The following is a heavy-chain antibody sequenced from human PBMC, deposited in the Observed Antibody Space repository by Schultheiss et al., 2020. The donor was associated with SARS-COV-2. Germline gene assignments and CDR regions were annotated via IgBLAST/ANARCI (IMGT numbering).Heavy chain of an antibody. CDR3: ARGYCTNGICFHYFYYMDV. CDR2: IYSGGST. J-gene: IGHJ6*03. V-gene: IGHV3-53*01. Sequence: GGSLRLSCAASGFTFSTYNMHWVRQAPGKGLEWVSVIYSGGSTYYADSVKGRFTISRDNSKNTLYLQMNSLRAEDTAVYYCARGYCTNGICFHYFYYMDVWGKGTTVTVSS. CDR1: GFTFSTYN. D-gene: IGHD2-8*01.